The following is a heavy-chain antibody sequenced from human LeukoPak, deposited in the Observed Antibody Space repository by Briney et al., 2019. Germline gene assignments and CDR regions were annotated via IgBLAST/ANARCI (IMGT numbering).Heavy chain of an antibody. Sequence: GGSLRLSCAASRFSFSSYWMTWVRQAPGKGVEWVANIKQDGSENYYVDSVKGRFTISRDNAKNSLYLQMNGLRAEDTAVYYCARGRNWNYFDYWGQGTLVTVSS. CDR1: RFSFSSYW. J-gene: IGHJ4*02. V-gene: IGHV3-7*01. CDR3: ARGRNWNYFDY. D-gene: IGHD1-1*01. CDR2: IKQDGSEN.